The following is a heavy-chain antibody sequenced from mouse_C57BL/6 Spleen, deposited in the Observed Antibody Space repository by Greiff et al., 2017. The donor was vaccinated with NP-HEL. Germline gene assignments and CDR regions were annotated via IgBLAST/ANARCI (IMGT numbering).Heavy chain of an antibody. J-gene: IGHJ2*01. D-gene: IGHD2-5*01. CDR1: GFTFSSYA. V-gene: IGHV5-9-1*02. CDR3: TRVLYSIFDY. CDR2: ISSGGDYI. Sequence: EVKLMESGEGLVKPGGSLKLSCAASGFTFSSYAMSWVRQTPEKRLEWVAYISSGGDYIYYADTVKGRFTISRDNARNTLYLQMSSLKSEDTAMYYCTRVLYSIFDYWGQGTTLTVSS.